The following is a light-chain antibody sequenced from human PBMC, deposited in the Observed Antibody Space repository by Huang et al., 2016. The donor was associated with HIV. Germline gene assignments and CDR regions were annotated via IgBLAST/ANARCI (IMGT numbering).Light chain of an antibody. CDR2: KIS. CDR1: KNISSW. J-gene: IGKJ1*01. V-gene: IGKV1-5*03. Sequence: DIQLTQSPSTLSASVGHRLTTTCRASKNISSWLAWYQQKPGKDPKLLIYKISSLESGVPSRFSGSGSGTKFTLNINSLQPDDIGTYYCQYGETFGQGSKVEVK. CDR3: QYGET.